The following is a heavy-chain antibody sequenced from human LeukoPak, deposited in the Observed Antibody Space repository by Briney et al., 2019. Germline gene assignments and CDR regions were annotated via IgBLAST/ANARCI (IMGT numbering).Heavy chain of an antibody. CDR1: GFTFSDYW. J-gene: IGHJ4*02. CDR3: VRGGYYLDY. CDR2: IKPDGSEK. Sequence: PGGSLRLSCAASGFTFSDYWMSWVRQAPGKGLEWVVNIKPDGSEKNYVDSVRGRFTISRDNAKSSLYLQMNSLRVEDTAVYYCVRGGYYLDYWGQGTLVTVSS. V-gene: IGHV3-7*04. D-gene: IGHD3-16*01.